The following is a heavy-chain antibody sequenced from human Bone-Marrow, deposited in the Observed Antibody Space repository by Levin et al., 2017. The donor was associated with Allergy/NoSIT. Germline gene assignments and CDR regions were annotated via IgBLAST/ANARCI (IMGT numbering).Heavy chain of an antibody. V-gene: IGHV3-30*18. D-gene: IGHD6-19*01. CDR1: GFTFSSYG. CDR2: ISYDGSNK. CDR3: AKDRIAVAGTAWFDP. Sequence: GGSLRLSCAASGFTFSSYGMHWVRQAPGKGLEWVAVISYDGSNKYYADSVKGRFTISRDNSKNTLYLQMNSLRAEDTAVYYCAKDRIAVAGTAWFDPWGQGTLVTVSS. J-gene: IGHJ5*02.